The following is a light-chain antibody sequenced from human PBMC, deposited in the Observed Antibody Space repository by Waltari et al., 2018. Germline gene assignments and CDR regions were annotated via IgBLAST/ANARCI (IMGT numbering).Light chain of an antibody. J-gene: IGLJ2*01. Sequence: SSELTQSPSVSVSPGQTARITCSGDALPDQYAFWYQQKPGQAPVLVIYKDRERPSGIPERFSCSSSGTIVTLTISGVQEEDEADYYCQSADSSGTLFGGGTRLTVL. CDR3: QSADSSGTL. CDR1: ALPDQY. V-gene: IGLV3-25*03. CDR2: KDR.